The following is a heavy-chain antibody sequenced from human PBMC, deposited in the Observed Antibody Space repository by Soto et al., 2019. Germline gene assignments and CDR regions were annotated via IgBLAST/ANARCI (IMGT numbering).Heavy chain of an antibody. CDR3: ARDLIAVAGRRDYYYYYGMDV. V-gene: IGHV3-33*01. D-gene: IGHD6-19*01. CDR2: IWYDGSNK. CDR1: EFTFSSYG. J-gene: IGHJ6*02. Sequence: GGSRSHSRASSEFTFSSYGMHWVRPAPGKGLEWVAVIWYDGSNKYYADSVKGRFTISRDNSKNTLYLQMNSLRAEDTAVYYCARDLIAVAGRRDYYYYYGMDVWGQGTAVTVSS.